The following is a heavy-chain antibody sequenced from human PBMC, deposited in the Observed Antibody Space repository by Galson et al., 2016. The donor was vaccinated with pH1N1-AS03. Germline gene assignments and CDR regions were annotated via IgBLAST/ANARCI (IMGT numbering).Heavy chain of an antibody. D-gene: IGHD6-25*01. Sequence: SLRLSCAASGFTITPYWMDWVRQVPGKGLVWVSRISNDGRTFYADSVKGRFTISRDNAKNTLDLQMNSLRADDTAIYYCTRAAAATAGSWKKIDSWGQGTLVTVSS. CDR3: TRAAAATAGSWKKIDS. V-gene: IGHV3-74*01. CDR1: GFTITPYW. J-gene: IGHJ5*01. CDR2: ISNDGRT.